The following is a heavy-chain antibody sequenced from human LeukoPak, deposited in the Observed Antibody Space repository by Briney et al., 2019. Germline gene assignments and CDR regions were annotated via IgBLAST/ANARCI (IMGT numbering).Heavy chain of an antibody. Sequence: GGSLRLSCAAPGFTFRSHGMHWVRPAPGKGLEYVSAISSNGGRTYYANSVKGRFTISRDNSRNTLYLQMGSLRAEDMAVYYCATYYYDSGGFHFHHWGQGTLVTVSS. CDR1: GFTFRSHG. V-gene: IGHV3-64*01. J-gene: IGHJ1*01. CDR3: ATYYYDSGGFHFHH. CDR2: ISSNGGRT. D-gene: IGHD3-22*01.